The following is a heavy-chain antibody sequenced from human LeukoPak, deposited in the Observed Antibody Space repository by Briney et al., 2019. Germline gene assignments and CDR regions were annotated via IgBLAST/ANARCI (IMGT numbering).Heavy chain of an antibody. CDR1: GYSFTNYW. CDR2: IYPADSDT. CDR3: ARSPRDGYHDAFDI. V-gene: IGHV5-51*01. D-gene: IGHD5-24*01. Sequence: GESLKISCKGSGYSFTNYWITWVRQMPGKGLEWGGIIYPADSDTKYSPSFQGQVTISADKSISTAYMQWSSLKASDTAMYYCARSPRDGYHDAFDIWGQGTMVTVSS. J-gene: IGHJ3*02.